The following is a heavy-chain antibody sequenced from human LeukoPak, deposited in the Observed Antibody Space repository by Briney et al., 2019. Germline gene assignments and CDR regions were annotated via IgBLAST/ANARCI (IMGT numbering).Heavy chain of an antibody. Sequence: SETLSLTCAVYGGSFSGYYWSWIRQPPGKGLEWIGEINHSGSTNYNLSLKSRVTISVDTSKNQFSLKLSSVTAADTAVYYCARLGAAAGTVDYWGQGTLVTVSS. J-gene: IGHJ4*02. D-gene: IGHD6-13*01. CDR3: ARLGAAAGTVDY. CDR2: INHSGST. V-gene: IGHV4-34*01. CDR1: GGSFSGYY.